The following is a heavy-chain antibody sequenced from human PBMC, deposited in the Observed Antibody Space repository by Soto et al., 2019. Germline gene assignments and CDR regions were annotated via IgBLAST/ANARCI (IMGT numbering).Heavy chain of an antibody. V-gene: IGHV2-5*01. CDR1: GFSHSTSGVA. CDR2: IYWNDDK. CDR3: ARLLSAALFSYDL. D-gene: IGHD1-26*01. J-gene: IGHJ5*02. Sequence: QITLKESGPTLVKPTQTLTLTCTLSGFSHSTSGVAVGWIRQPPGQALEWLGHIYWNDDKYYSTSLKSRLSLSKDTSKNQVALTMTNVDPLDTGTYYCARLLSAALFSYDLWGQGTLVTVSS.